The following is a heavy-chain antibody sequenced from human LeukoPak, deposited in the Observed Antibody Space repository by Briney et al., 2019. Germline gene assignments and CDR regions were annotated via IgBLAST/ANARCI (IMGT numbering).Heavy chain of an antibody. CDR3: AREYLPAAGGPLGS. CDR1: GYTSTGYY. D-gene: IGHD6-13*01. Sequence: ASVKVSCKASGYTSTGYYIHWVRQAPGQGLEWMGWIDPDRGDPRYVQKLQGRVTMTRDTPINTVYMELSGLSPDDAAVYYCAREYLPAAGGPLGSWGQGTLVTVSS. V-gene: IGHV1-2*02. J-gene: IGHJ5*02. CDR2: IDPDRGDP.